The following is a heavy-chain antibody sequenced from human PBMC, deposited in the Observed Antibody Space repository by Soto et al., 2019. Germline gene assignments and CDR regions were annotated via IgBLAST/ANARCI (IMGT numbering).Heavy chain of an antibody. CDR1: GFTFSDHY. CDR3: ARVFPGRSLAAAGTFDY. CDR2: TRNKANSYTT. J-gene: IGHJ4*02. Sequence: GESLKISCAASGFTFSDHYMDWVRQAPGKGLEWVGRTRNKANSYTTEYAASVKGRFTISRDDSKNSLYLQMNSLKTEDTAVYYCARVFPGRSLAAAGTFDYWGQGTLVTVSS. V-gene: IGHV3-72*01. D-gene: IGHD6-13*01.